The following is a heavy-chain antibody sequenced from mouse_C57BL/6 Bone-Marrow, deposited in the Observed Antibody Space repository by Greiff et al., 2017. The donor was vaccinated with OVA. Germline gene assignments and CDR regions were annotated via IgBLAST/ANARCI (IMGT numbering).Heavy chain of an antibody. J-gene: IGHJ2*01. CDR3: ARGDFLITTVLDY. V-gene: IGHV1-55*01. CDR2: IYPGSGST. D-gene: IGHD1-2*01. CDR1: GYTFTSYW. Sequence: VQLQQPGAELVKPGASVKMSCKASGYTFTSYWITWVKQRPGQGLEWIGDIYPGSGSTNYNEKFKSKATLTVDTSSSTAYMQLSSLTSEDSAVYYCARGDFLITTVLDYWGQGTTLTVSS.